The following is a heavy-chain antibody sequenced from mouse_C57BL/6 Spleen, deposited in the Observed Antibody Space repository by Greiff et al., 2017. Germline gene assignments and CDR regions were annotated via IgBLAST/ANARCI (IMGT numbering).Heavy chain of an antibody. D-gene: IGHD1-1*01. CDR3: ARRYYGSSDWYFDV. J-gene: IGHJ1*03. V-gene: IGHV1-81*01. Sequence: QVQLQQSGAELARPGASVKLSCKASGYTFTSYGISWVKQRTGQGLEWIGEIYPRSGNTYYNEKFKGKATLTADKFSSTAYMELRSLTSEDSAVYFCARRYYGSSDWYFDVWSTGTTVTVSS. CDR1: GYTFTSYG. CDR2: IYPRSGNT.